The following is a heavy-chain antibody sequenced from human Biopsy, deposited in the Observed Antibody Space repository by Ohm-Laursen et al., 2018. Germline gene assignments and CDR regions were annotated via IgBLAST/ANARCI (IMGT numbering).Heavy chain of an antibody. V-gene: IGHV4-61*01. J-gene: IGHJ4*02. CDR3: ARGRRTSGWPYFAN. Sequence: LSLTCTVSGDSLSSGPDNWSWIRQPPGQGLEYIGFIYSGGNTNYNPSLQNRVTMSVDTSKNQFSLKLSSVIAADTAVYYCARGRRTSGWPYFANWGQGTLVIVSS. CDR2: IYSGGNT. D-gene: IGHD6-19*01. CDR1: GDSLSSGPDN.